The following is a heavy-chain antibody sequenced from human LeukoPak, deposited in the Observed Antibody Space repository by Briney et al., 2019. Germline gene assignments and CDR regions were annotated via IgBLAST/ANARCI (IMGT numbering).Heavy chain of an antibody. CDR3: ARADSSGWYNWFDP. CDR2: INAGNGNT. Sequence: ASVKVSCKASGYTCTSYAIHWVRQAPGQRLEWMGWINAGNGNTKYSQEFQDRVTITRDTSASTAYMELSSLRSEDMAVYYCARADSSGWYNWFDPWGQGTLVTVSS. J-gene: IGHJ5*02. D-gene: IGHD6-19*01. CDR1: GYTCTSYA. V-gene: IGHV1-3*03.